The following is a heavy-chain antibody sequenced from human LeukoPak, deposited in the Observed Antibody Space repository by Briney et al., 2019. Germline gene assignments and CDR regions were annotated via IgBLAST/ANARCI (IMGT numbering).Heavy chain of an antibody. V-gene: IGHV3-48*03. CDR2: ISSSGSTI. D-gene: IGHD4-23*01. Sequence: PGGSLRLSCAASGFTFSSYAMNWVRQAPGKGLEWVSYISSSGSTIYYADSVKGRFTISRDNAKNSLYLQMNSLRAEDTAVYYCARVAVYGGGIGDFDYWGQGTLVTVSS. J-gene: IGHJ4*02. CDR1: GFTFSSYA. CDR3: ARVAVYGGGIGDFDY.